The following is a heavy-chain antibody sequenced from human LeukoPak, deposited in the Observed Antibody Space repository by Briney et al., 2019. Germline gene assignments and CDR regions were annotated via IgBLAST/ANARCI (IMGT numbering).Heavy chain of an antibody. CDR2: ISSSTSSTK. Sequence: GGSLRLSCAASGFSFSDYSMNWVRQAPGKGLEWVSYISSSTSSTKNYADSVKGRFTISRDDAKNSLYLQMNSLRAEDTAVYYCTRRGGEMVFDYWGQGTLVTVSS. D-gene: IGHD3-10*01. V-gene: IGHV3-48*01. CDR1: GFSFSDYS. CDR3: TRRGGEMVFDY. J-gene: IGHJ4*02.